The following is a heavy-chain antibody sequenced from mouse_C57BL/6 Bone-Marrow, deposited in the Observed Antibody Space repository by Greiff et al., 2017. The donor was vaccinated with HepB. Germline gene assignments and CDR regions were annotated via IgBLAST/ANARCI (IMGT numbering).Heavy chain of an antibody. CDR3: ARWDYGSRRGDY. D-gene: IGHD1-1*01. J-gene: IGHJ2*01. CDR2: ISSGSSTI. CDR1: GFTFSDYG. Sequence: DVKLVESGGGLVKPGGSLKLSCAASGFTFSDYGMHWVRQAPEKGLEWVAYISSGSSTIYYADTVMGRFTISRDNAKNTLFLQMTSLRSEDTAMYYCARWDYGSRRGDYWGQGTTLTVSS. V-gene: IGHV5-17*01.